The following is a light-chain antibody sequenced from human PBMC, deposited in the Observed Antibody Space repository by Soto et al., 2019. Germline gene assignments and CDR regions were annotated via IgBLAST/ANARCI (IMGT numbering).Light chain of an antibody. CDR2: GAS. CDR3: QQYGSSPTT. Sequence: EIVLTQSPGTLSLSPGERATLPCRASQSVTSSYLAWWQQKPGQAPRLLIYGASSRATGIPDRFSGSGSGTDFTLTISRLEPEDFAVYFCQQYGSSPTTLGQGTKVDIK. J-gene: IGKJ1*01. CDR1: QSVTSSY. V-gene: IGKV3-20*01.